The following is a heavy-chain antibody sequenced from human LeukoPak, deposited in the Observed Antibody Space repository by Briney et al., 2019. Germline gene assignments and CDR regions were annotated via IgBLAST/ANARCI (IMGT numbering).Heavy chain of an antibody. Sequence: SETLSLTCTVSGGSISSYYWSWIRQPPGNGLEWIGYIYYTGSTNYNPSLKSRVTISVDTSKNHFSLKLSSVTAADTAVYYCARGDGDYGWFDPWGQGTLVTVSS. CDR2: IYYTGST. CDR3: ARGDGDYGWFDP. J-gene: IGHJ5*02. V-gene: IGHV4-59*01. D-gene: IGHD4-17*01. CDR1: GGSISSYY.